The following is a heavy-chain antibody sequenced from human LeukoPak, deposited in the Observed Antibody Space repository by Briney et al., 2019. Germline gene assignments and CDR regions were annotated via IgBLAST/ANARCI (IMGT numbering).Heavy chain of an antibody. V-gene: IGHV4-38-2*02. J-gene: IGHJ3*02. CDR1: GYSISSGYY. CDR2: IYHSGST. Sequence: SETLSLTCTVSGYSISSGYYWGWIRQPPGKELEWIGRIYHSGSTYYNRSLKSRVTISVDTSKNQFSLKLSSVTAADTAVYYCARSYCSSTSCYLDAFDIWGQGTMVTVSS. CDR3: ARSYCSSTSCYLDAFDI. D-gene: IGHD2-2*01.